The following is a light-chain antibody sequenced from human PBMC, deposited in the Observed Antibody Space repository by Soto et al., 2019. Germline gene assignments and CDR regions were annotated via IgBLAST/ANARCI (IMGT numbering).Light chain of an antibody. Sequence: EKVMTQSPATLSVSPRERATLSCGASQSVRSNVAWYQQKPGQPPRLLIYDASTRATGIPSRFSGSGSGTEFTLTISSLKSEDFAVYYCQQYDNWPRTFGQGTKV. CDR3: QQYDNWPRT. CDR1: QSVRSN. J-gene: IGKJ1*01. CDR2: DAS. V-gene: IGKV3-15*01.